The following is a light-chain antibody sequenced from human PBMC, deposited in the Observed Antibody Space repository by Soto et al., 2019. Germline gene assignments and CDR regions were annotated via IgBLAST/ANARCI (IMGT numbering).Light chain of an antibody. CDR2: AAS. J-gene: IGKJ3*01. CDR1: QSISSF. CDR3: QQSYSTLFT. Sequence: DLQMTQSPSSLSASVGDRVTITCRASQSISSFLNWYQQKPGKAPKLLIYAASTLQSGVPSRFSGSGSGTDFTLTISSLQPEDFAIYYCQQSYSTLFTFGPGTKVDIK. V-gene: IGKV1-39*01.